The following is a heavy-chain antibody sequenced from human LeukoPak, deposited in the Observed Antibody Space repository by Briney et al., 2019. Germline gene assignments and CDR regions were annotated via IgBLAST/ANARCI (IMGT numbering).Heavy chain of an antibody. J-gene: IGHJ4*02. V-gene: IGHV3-21*01. CDR3: ARESGWLRYFDY. D-gene: IGHD5-12*01. CDR2: ISSSSSYI. Sequence: GGSLRLSCAASGFTFSSYSMNWVRQAPGKGLEWVSSISSSSSYIYYADSVKGRFTISRDNAKNSLYLQMNSLRAEDTAVYYCARESGWLRYFDYWGQGTLVTVSS. CDR1: GFTFSSYS.